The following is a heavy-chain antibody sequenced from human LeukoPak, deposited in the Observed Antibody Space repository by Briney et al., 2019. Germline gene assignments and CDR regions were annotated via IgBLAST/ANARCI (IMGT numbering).Heavy chain of an antibody. D-gene: IGHD1-26*01. CDR3: TTVVSDYSRSDY. Sequence: GGPLRLSCAASGFTFSNAWMSWVRQAPGKELEWVGRIKSKTDGGTTDYAAPVKGRFTISRDDSKNTLYLQMNSLKTEDTAVYYCTTVVSDYSRSDYWCQRTLVTVSS. CDR2: IKSKTDGGTT. CDR1: GFTFSNAW. V-gene: IGHV3-15*01. J-gene: IGHJ4*02.